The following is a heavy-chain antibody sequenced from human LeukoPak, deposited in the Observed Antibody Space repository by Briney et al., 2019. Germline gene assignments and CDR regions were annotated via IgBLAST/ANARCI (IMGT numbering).Heavy chain of an antibody. J-gene: IGHJ4*02. CDR1: GGSVSSESYY. V-gene: IGHV4-61*01. CDR2: IYHTGRI. D-gene: IGHD6-19*01. CDR3: ARVLAVPGTPFDY. Sequence: PSETLSLTCTVSGGSVSSESYYRGWIRQPPGKGLEWIGNIYHTGRIDNNPSLKSRVTMSLDTSKNQFSLKLTSVTAADTAVYFCARVLAVPGTPFDYWGQGTLVTVSS.